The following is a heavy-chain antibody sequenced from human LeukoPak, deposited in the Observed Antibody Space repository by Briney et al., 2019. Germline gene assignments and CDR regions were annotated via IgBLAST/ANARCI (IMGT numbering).Heavy chain of an antibody. CDR2: INPNSGGT. CDR1: GYTFTGYC. CDR3: ARRGSTYYDFWSGYYTNDY. D-gene: IGHD3-3*01. J-gene: IGHJ4*02. V-gene: IGHV1-2*02. Sequence: ASVKVSCKASGYTFTGYCMHWVRQAPGQGLEWRGWINPNSGGTNYAQKFQGRVTMTRDTSISTAYMELSRLRSDDTAVYYCARRGSTYYDFWSGYYTNDYWGQGTLVTVSS.